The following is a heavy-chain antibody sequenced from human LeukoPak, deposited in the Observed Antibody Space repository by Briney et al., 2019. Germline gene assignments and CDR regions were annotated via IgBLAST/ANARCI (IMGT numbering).Heavy chain of an antibody. D-gene: IGHD3-16*02. Sequence: KPSETLSLTCAVYGGSFSGYYWSWIRQPPGKGLEWIGEISHSGSTNYNPSLKSRVTISVDTSKNQFSLKLSSVTAADTAVYYCARGVYDYVWGSYRPGYFDYWGQGTLVTVSS. CDR2: ISHSGST. CDR1: GGSFSGYY. V-gene: IGHV4-34*01. J-gene: IGHJ4*02. CDR3: ARGVYDYVWGSYRPGYFDY.